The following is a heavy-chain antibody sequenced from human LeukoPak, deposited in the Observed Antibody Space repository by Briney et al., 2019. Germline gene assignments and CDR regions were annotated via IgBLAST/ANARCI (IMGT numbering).Heavy chain of an antibody. CDR1: GFTFTSSA. J-gene: IGHJ6*02. D-gene: IGHD2-2*01. CDR3: ARTADYYYYYGMDV. Sequence: SVKVSCKASGFTFTSSAVQWVRQARGQRLEWIGWIVVGSGNTNYAQKFQGRVTITRDTSASTAYMELSSLRSEDTAVYYCARTADYYYYYGMDVWGQGTTVTVSS. V-gene: IGHV1-58*01. CDR2: IVVGSGNT.